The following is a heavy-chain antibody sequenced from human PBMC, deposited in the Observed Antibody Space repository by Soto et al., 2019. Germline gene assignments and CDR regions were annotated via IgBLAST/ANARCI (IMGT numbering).Heavy chain of an antibody. Sequence: QVQLVQSGAEVKKPGASVKVSCKASGYAFTSYAIHWVRQAPGQRLEWMGWINAGNGNTKYSQKLQGRVNITRDTSATTAYRELSSLRSEATAVYSCARGGSLSLFLDPWARGTLFTVS. V-gene: IGHV1-3*01. CDR2: INAGNGNT. D-gene: IGHD1-26*01. CDR1: GYAFTSYA. J-gene: IGHJ2*01. CDR3: ARGGSLSLFLDP.